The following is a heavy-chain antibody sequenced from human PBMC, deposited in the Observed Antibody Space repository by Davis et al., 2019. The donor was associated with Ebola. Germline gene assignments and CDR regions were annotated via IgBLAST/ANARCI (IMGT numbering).Heavy chain of an antibody. D-gene: IGHD6-13*01. J-gene: IGHJ6*02. V-gene: IGHV1-2*04. CDR2: INPNSGGT. Sequence: ASVKVSCKASGYTFTSYGISWVRQAPGQGLEWMGWINPNSGGTNYAQKFQGWVTMTRDTSISTAYMELSRLRSDDTAVYYCARGRIAAAGTVSIYYYGMDVWGQGTTVTVSS. CDR1: GYTFTSYG. CDR3: ARGRIAAAGTVSIYYYGMDV.